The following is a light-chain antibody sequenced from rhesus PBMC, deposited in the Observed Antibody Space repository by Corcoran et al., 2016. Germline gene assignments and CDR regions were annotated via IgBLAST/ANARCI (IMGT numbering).Light chain of an antibody. V-gene: IGKV2-78*01. CDR1: QSLLASYGFTQ. CDR3: MQTLQTPPT. Sequence: IVMTQTPLSLHVTHGEPASISCRSTQSLLASYGFTQLHCYLQNPSNSTQLLTYLGANRAMRVPDRFSGSGAGTDFTLKISRVEAEDFGVYYCMQTLQTPPTFGGGTKVEI. CDR2: LGA. J-gene: IGKJ4*01.